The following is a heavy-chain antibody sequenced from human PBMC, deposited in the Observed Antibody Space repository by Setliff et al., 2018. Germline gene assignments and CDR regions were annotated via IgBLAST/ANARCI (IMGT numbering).Heavy chain of an antibody. CDR1: GFPFSSYA. D-gene: IGHD5-18*01. CDR2: VNSDGSST. CDR3: ARSGLGDTGMVKSDYYYGMDV. J-gene: IGHJ6*02. V-gene: IGHV3-74*01. Sequence: HPGGSLRLSCAASGFPFSSYAMSWVRQAPGKGLVWVSRVNSDGSSTSYADSGKGRFTISRDNAKNTLYLQMNSLRAEDTAVYYCARSGLGDTGMVKSDYYYGMDVWGQGTTVTVSS.